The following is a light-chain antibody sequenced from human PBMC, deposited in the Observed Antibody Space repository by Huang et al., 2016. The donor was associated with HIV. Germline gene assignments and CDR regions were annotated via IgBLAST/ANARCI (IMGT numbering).Light chain of an antibody. Sequence: EIVMTQSPATLSVSPGERATLSCRASPSISSKLAWYQQKPGQAPRLLIYDASSRATGIPDRFRGSGSGTEFTLTISTLQSDDFAVYYCQQYYNWPPITFGQGTRLEIK. CDR1: PSISSK. V-gene: IGKV3-15*01. CDR2: DAS. CDR3: QQYYNWPPIT. J-gene: IGKJ5*01.